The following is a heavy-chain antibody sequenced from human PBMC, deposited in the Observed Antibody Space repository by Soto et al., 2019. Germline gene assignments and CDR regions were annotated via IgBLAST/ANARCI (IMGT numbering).Heavy chain of an antibody. CDR1: GASFSGSY. D-gene: IGHD3-10*01. V-gene: IGHV4-34*01. Sequence: PSETLSLPCAVLGASFSGSYWSWIRQPPGKALEWIGEINHSGSTNYNPPPTSRGTISVATSTYQSPLKLSSVTTPDTAAYYCARGSAYDGSGCSNWFDLWGQGTLVTVSS. J-gene: IGHJ5*02. CDR2: INHSGST. CDR3: ARGSAYDGSGCSNWFDL.